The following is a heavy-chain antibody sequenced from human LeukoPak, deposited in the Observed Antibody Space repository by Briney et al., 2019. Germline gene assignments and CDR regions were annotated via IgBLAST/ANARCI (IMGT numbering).Heavy chain of an antibody. CDR2: IKFGERS. Sequence: SETLSLTCAVYGGSFRGFYWAWIRQPPGKGLEWIGDIKFGERSDYNPSLESRVTISVDTSKNQFSLRMTSVTAADTAVYYCARGTSPGWPTLRYWGQGTLVTVSS. V-gene: IGHV4-34*01. D-gene: IGHD6-19*01. CDR1: GGSFRGFY. J-gene: IGHJ4*02. CDR3: ARGTSPGWPTLRY.